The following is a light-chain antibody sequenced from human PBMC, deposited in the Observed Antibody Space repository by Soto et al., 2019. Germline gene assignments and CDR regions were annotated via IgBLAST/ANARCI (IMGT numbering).Light chain of an antibody. V-gene: IGKV1-27*01. CDR2: AAS. Sequence: DIQMTQSPSSLSASVGDRVTMTCRASQDIRNYVAWYQQKPGEDPKLLIYAASTLQSGVPARFSGGGFGTDFTLTISRLRPEDVATYYCQRYHSALLTFGPGTKVDLK. CDR1: QDIRNY. CDR3: QRYHSALLT. J-gene: IGKJ3*01.